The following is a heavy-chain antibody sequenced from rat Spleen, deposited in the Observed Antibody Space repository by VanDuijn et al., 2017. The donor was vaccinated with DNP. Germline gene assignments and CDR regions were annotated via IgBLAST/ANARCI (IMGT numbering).Heavy chain of an antibody. Sequence: EVRLVESGGGLVQPGRSLKLSCAASGFTFSDYYMAWVRQAPTKGLEWVAYISYDGGITAYGDSVKGRFTISRDNAKSTLYLQMDSLRSEDTATYYCTTPRITVAAPSWGQGVMVTVSS. CDR3: TTPRITVAAPS. D-gene: IGHD1-2*01. CDR2: ISYDGGIT. J-gene: IGHJ2*01. V-gene: IGHV5-20*01. CDR1: GFTFSDYY.